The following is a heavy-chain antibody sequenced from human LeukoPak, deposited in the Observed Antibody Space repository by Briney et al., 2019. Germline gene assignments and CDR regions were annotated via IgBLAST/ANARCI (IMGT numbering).Heavy chain of an antibody. D-gene: IGHD3-3*01. CDR1: GFTFRSYG. CDR3: ARDSGDFWSGPY. CDR2: ISGSSSTI. J-gene: IGHJ4*02. V-gene: IGHV3-48*01. Sequence: GGSLRLSCAASGFTFRSYGMYWVRQAPGKGLEGVSYISGSSSTIYYADSVRGRLTISRDNAKNSLYLQMNSLRVEDTAVYYCARDSGDFWSGPYWGQGTLVTVSS.